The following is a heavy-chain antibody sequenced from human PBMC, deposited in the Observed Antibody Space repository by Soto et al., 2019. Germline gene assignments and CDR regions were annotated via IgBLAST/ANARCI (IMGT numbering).Heavy chain of an antibody. Sequence: SETLCLTCTVSGGSTNSGYDYWSWIRQHPGKGLEWIGYIYYRGSTYYNPSLKSRLTLSVDTSKNQFSLKLNSVTAADTAVYYCAGERIRTGTTIDYWGQGTLVTVSS. J-gene: IGHJ4*02. CDR2: IYYRGST. CDR3: AGERIRTGTTIDY. V-gene: IGHV4-31*03. D-gene: IGHD1-7*01. CDR1: GGSTNSGYDY.